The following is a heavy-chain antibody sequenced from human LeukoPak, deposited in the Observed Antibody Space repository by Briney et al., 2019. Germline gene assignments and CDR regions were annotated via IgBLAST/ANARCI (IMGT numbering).Heavy chain of an antibody. CDR1: GFTVSSNY. CDR2: IYSGGST. Sequence: HPGGSLRLSCAASGFTVSSNYMSWVRQAPGKGLEWVSVIYSGGSTYYADSVKGRFTISRDNSKNTLYLQMNSLRAEDTAVYYCARRGSGYYAWAFDYWGQGTLVTVSS. J-gene: IGHJ4*02. D-gene: IGHD3-3*01. CDR3: ARRGSGYYAWAFDY. V-gene: IGHV3-66*04.